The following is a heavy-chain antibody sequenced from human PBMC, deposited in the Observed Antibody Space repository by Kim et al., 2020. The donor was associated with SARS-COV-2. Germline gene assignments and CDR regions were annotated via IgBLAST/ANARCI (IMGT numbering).Heavy chain of an antibody. Sequence: TSEAQKFQGRVTMTRDTSTSTVYMELSSLRSEDTAVYCCARDSDVASFDYWGQGTLVTVSS. CDR2: T. CDR3: ARDSDVASFDY. V-gene: IGHV1-46*01. J-gene: IGHJ4*02. D-gene: IGHD5-12*01.